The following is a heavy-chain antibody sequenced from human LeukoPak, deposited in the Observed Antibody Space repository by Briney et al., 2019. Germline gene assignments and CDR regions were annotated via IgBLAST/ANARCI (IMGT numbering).Heavy chain of an antibody. V-gene: IGHV3-53*01. CDR3: ARNGYSSSWYRN. Sequence: QSGGSLRLSCAASGFTFSSYSMSWVRQAPGKGLEWVSVIYSGGSTYYADSVKGRFTISRDNSKNTLYLQMNSLRAEDTAVYYCARNGYSSSWYRNWGQGTLVTVSS. D-gene: IGHD6-13*01. J-gene: IGHJ4*02. CDR2: IYSGGST. CDR1: GFTFSSYS.